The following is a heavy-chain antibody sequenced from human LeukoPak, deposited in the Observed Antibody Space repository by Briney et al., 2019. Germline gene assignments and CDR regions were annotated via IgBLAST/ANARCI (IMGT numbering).Heavy chain of an antibody. CDR2: IYYSGST. CDR3: ARRMQQLAYGMDV. V-gene: IGHV4-59*01. J-gene: IGHJ6*02. D-gene: IGHD6-13*01. Sequence: LETLSLTCTVSGGSISNYYWSWIRQPPGKGLEWIGYIYYSGSTNYNPSLKSRVTISVDTSKNQFSLKLSSVTAADTAVYYCARRMQQLAYGMDVWGQGTTVTVSS. CDR1: GGSISNYY.